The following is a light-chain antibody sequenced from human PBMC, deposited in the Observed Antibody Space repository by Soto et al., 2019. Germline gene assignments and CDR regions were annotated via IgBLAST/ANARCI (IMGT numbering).Light chain of an antibody. J-gene: IGKJ1*01. V-gene: IGKV3-20*01. Sequence: EIVLTQSPGTLSLSPGERDTLSCRASQSVSSSYLAWYQQKPGQAPRLLIYGASSRATGITDRFSGSGSGTDFTLTISRLEPEDFAVYYCQQYGRRGTFGQGTKVEIK. CDR1: QSVSSSY. CDR2: GAS. CDR3: QQYGRRGT.